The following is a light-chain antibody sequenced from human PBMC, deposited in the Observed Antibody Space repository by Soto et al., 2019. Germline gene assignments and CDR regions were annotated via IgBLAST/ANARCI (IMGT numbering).Light chain of an antibody. CDR2: RVS. J-gene: IGKJ2*01. V-gene: IGKV2-30*02. CDR3: MQGKHWPPYT. Sequence: DVVMTQSPLSLPVNLGEPAAISCRSTQSLVHSDGDTYLSWFHQRPGQSPRRLIFRVSKRHFGAPPEFIGRGSGTDFTLEITSVEAGDVGVNYCMQGKHWPPYTFGQGTRLEIK. CDR1: QSLVHSDGDTY.